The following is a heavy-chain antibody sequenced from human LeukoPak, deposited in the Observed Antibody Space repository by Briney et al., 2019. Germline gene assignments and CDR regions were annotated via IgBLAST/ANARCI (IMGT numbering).Heavy chain of an antibody. CDR3: AKRSGYTTGWFFDF. Sequence: GGSLKLSCAASGFSFSSYAMSWVRQAPGKGLEWVSSFSGSGDNTYYAESVKGRFTISRDNSKNTLFLQMNSLRAEDTAVFYCAKRSGYTTGWFFDFWGQGTLVTVSS. CDR1: GFSFSSYA. J-gene: IGHJ4*02. V-gene: IGHV3-23*01. CDR2: FSGSGDNT. D-gene: IGHD6-19*01.